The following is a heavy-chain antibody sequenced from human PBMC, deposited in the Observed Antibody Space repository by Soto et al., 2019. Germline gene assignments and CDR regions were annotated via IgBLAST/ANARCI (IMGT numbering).Heavy chain of an antibody. CDR3: AKGRRPIGSGFDY. CDR1: GFTFSSYA. Sequence: EVQLLESGGGLVQPGGSLRLSCAASGFTFSSYAMSWVRQAPGKGLEWVSAISGSGGSTYYADSVKGRFTISRDNSKNTLYLQMNSLRAEDTTVYYCAKGRRPIGSGFDYWGQGTLVTVSS. D-gene: IGHD3-10*01. CDR2: ISGSGGST. J-gene: IGHJ4*02. V-gene: IGHV3-23*01.